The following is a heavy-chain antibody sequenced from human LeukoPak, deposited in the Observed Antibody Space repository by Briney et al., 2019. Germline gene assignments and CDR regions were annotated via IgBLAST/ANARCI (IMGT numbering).Heavy chain of an antibody. J-gene: IGHJ1*01. CDR2: ISYSGST. V-gene: IGHV4-59*01. D-gene: IGHD4-17*01. Sequence: SETLSLTCTVSGGSTSSYYWSWIRQPPGKGLEWFGYISYSGSTNYNPSLKSRGTISVDTSKNQFSLKLRSVTAADTAVYYCARGIDYGDFQHWGQGTLVTVSS. CDR1: GGSTSSYY. CDR3: ARGIDYGDFQH.